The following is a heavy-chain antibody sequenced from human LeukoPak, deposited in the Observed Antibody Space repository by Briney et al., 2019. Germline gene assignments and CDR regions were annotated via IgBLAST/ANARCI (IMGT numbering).Heavy chain of an antibody. CDR3: ARDRDTALDPFDY. CDR1: GYTFTSYG. V-gene: IGHV1-18*04. J-gene: IGHJ4*02. CDR2: ISTYNGNT. Sequence: ASVKVSCKASGYTFTSYGISWVRQAPGQGLEWMGWISTYNGNTNYAQKFQGRVTMTTATATSTVSMELRSHRSDDTAVYYCARDRDTALDPFDYWGQGSLVTVSS. D-gene: IGHD5-18*01.